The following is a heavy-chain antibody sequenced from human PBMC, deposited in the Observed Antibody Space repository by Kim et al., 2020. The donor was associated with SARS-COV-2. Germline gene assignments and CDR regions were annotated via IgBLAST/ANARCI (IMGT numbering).Heavy chain of an antibody. J-gene: IGHJ4*02. Sequence: GGSLRLSCAASGFTFSSYSMNWVRQAPGKGLEWVSSISSSSSYIYYADSVKGRFTISRDNAKNSLYLQMNSLRAEDTAVYYCAVVGYSFLERRWGEEGDYWGQGTLVTVSS. V-gene: IGHV3-21*01. CDR3: AVVGYSFLERRWGEEGDY. D-gene: IGHD3-16*01. CDR1: GFTFSSYS. CDR2: ISSSSSYI.